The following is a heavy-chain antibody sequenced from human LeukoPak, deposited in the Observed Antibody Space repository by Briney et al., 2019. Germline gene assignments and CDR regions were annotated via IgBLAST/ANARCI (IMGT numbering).Heavy chain of an antibody. Sequence: SETLSLTCTVSGGSISSYYWGWIRQPPGKGLEWIGSIYYSGSTYYNPSLKSRVTISVDTSKNQFSLKLSSVTAADTAVYYCARHAVIMARPFDYWGQGTLVTVSS. J-gene: IGHJ4*02. D-gene: IGHD4-23*01. CDR1: GGSISSYY. V-gene: IGHV4-39*01. CDR3: ARHAVIMARPFDY. CDR2: IYYSGST.